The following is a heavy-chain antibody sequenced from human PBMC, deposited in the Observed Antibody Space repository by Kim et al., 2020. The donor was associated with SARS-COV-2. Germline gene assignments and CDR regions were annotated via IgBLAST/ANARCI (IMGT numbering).Heavy chain of an antibody. D-gene: IGHD2-2*01. Sequence: ASVKVSCKASGYTFTSYGISWVRQAPGQGLEWMGWISAYNGNTNYAQKLQGRVTMTTDTSTSTAYMELRSLRSDDTAVYYCASLYCSSTSCYLDYWGQGTLVTVSS. CDR1: GYTFTSYG. CDR3: ASLYCSSTSCYLDY. V-gene: IGHV1-18*04. CDR2: ISAYNGNT. J-gene: IGHJ4*02.